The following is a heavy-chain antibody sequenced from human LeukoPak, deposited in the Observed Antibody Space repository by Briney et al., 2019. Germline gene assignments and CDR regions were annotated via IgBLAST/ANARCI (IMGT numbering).Heavy chain of an antibody. Sequence: APVKVSCKASGYTFTSYGISWVRQAPGQGLEWMGWISAYNGNTNYAQNLQGRVTMTTDTSTSTAYMELRSLRSDDTAVYYCERAGIAVGNDYWGQGTLVTVSS. V-gene: IGHV1-18*01. J-gene: IGHJ4*02. D-gene: IGHD6-19*01. CDR1: GYTFTSYG. CDR3: ERAGIAVGNDY. CDR2: ISAYNGNT.